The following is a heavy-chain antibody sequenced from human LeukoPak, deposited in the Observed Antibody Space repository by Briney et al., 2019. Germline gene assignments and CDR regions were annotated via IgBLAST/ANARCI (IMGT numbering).Heavy chain of an antibody. D-gene: IGHD2-21*02. V-gene: IGHV1-69*05. CDR1: GGTFSSYA. J-gene: IGHJ5*02. CDR3: AREYCGGDCYSNWFDP. Sequence: GASVKVSCKASGGTFSSYAISWVRQVPGQGLEWMGGIIPIFGTANYAQKFQGRVTITTDESTSTAYMELSSLRSEGTAVYYCAREYCGGDCYSNWFDPWGQGTLVTVSS. CDR2: IIPIFGTA.